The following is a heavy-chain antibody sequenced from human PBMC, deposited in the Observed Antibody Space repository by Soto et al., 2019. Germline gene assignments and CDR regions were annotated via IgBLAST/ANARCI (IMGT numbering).Heavy chain of an antibody. Sequence: SETLSLTCTVSGGSISSGDYYWSWIRQPPGKGLEWIGYIYYSGSTYYNPSLKSRVTISVDTSKNQFSLKLSSVTAADTAVYYCARATSSGDFDYWGQGTQVTVSS. CDR3: ARATSSGDFDY. V-gene: IGHV4-30-4*01. CDR1: GGSISSGDYY. CDR2: IYYSGST. D-gene: IGHD4-17*01. J-gene: IGHJ4*02.